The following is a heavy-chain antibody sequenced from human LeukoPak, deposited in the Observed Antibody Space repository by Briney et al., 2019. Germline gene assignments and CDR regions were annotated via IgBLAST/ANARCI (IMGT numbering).Heavy chain of an antibody. Sequence: GGSLRLSCAASGFTFSSYGMHWVRQAPGKGLEWVAVISYDGSNKYYADSVKGRFTISRVSSVNTLYLQMNSLRADDTAVYYCAKDPYSSPYYGPGYLGQGTLVTVSS. J-gene: IGHJ4*02. CDR2: ISYDGSNK. D-gene: IGHD6-19*01. V-gene: IGHV3-30*18. CDR1: GFTFSSYG. CDR3: AKDPYSSPYYGPGY.